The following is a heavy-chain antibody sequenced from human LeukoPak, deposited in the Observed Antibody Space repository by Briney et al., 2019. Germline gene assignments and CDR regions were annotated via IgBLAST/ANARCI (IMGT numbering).Heavy chain of an antibody. J-gene: IGHJ4*02. V-gene: IGHV4-38-2*02. D-gene: IGHD3-22*01. CDR1: GYSISSGYY. Sequence: SETLSLTCTVSGYSISSGYYWGWIRQPPGKGLEWIGSIYHSGSTYYNPSLKSRVTISVDTSKNQFSLKLSSVTAADTAVYYCARDRDDSSGYYPYYFDYWGQGTLVTVSS. CDR3: ARDRDDSSGYYPYYFDY. CDR2: IYHSGST.